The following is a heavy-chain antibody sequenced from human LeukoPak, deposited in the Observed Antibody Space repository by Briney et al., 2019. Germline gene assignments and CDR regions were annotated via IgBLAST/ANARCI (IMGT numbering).Heavy chain of an antibody. CDR1: GFTFSSYS. CDR2: FSSSSSTI. D-gene: IGHD3-9*01. Sequence: GGSLRLSCAASGFTFSSYSMNWVRQAPGKGLEWVSYFSSSSSTIYYADSVKGRFTISRDNAKNSLYLQMNSLRDEDTAVYYCARDRSYDILTGYHPPYFDYWGQGTLVTVSS. J-gene: IGHJ4*02. V-gene: IGHV3-48*02. CDR3: ARDRSYDILTGYHPPYFDY.